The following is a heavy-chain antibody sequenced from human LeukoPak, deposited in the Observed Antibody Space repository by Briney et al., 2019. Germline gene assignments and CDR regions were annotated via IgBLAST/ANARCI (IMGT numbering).Heavy chain of an antibody. CDR1: GGSISSYY. CDR3: ARHGTVAGPFQH. Sequence: SETLSLACTVSGGSISSYYWSWIRQPPGKALEWIGYIYYSGTTNYNPSLKSRVTMSVDTSKNQFSLKLNSTTAADTAVYYCARHGTVAGPFQHWGQGTLVAVSS. J-gene: IGHJ1*01. CDR2: IYYSGTT. V-gene: IGHV4-59*08. D-gene: IGHD2-8*02.